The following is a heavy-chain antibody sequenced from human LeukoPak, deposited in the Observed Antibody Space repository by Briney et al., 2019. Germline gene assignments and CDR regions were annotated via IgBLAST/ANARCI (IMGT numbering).Heavy chain of an antibody. D-gene: IGHD2-2*01. Sequence: GGSLRLSCAASGYAFSNYPMHWVRQAPGKGLEWVAVISHDGRDKHYADSVKGRFTISRDNSKNTLYLQMNRLGGEDTALYYCARDQSSQSADYYFDYWGQGTLVTVSS. CDR1: GYAFSNYP. V-gene: IGHV3-30*04. CDR2: ISHDGRDK. CDR3: ARDQSSQSADYYFDY. J-gene: IGHJ4*02.